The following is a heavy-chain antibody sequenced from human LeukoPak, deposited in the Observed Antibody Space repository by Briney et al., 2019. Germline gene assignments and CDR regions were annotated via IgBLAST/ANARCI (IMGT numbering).Heavy chain of an antibody. J-gene: IGHJ4*02. CDR3: ARCLGSLYGSGSYYYGDY. CDR2: INPSGGST. Sequence: GASVKVSCKASGYTFTSYYMHWVRQAPGQGLEWMGIINPSGGSTGYAQKLQGRVTMTTDTSTSTAYMELRSLRSDDTAVYYCARCLGSLYGSGSYYYGDYWGQGTLVTVSS. D-gene: IGHD3-10*01. V-gene: IGHV1-46*01. CDR1: GYTFTSYY.